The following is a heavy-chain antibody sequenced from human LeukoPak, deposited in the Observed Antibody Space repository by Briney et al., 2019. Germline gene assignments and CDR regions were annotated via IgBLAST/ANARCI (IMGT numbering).Heavy chain of an antibody. CDR1: GFTFSSYS. D-gene: IGHD3-22*01. CDR2: ISSSSSYI. J-gene: IGHJ4*02. CDR3: ARASRKVITRYYFDY. Sequence: PGGSLRLSCAASGFTFSSYSMNWVRQAPGKGLEWVSSISSSSSYIYYADSVKGRFTISRDNAKNSLYLQMNSLRAEDTAVYYCARASRKVITRYYFDYWGQGTLVTVSS. V-gene: IGHV3-21*04.